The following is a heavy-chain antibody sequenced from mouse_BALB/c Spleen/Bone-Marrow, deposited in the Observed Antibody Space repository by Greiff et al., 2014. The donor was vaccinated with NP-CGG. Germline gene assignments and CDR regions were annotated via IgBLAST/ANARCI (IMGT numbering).Heavy chain of an antibody. CDR1: GYTFTSYW. CDR3: AREGYYGSPFAY. J-gene: IGHJ3*01. D-gene: IGHD1-1*01. Sequence: QVQLQQPGAELAKPGASVKMSCKASGYTFTSYWMYWVKQRPGQGLEWIGYINPSTGYTEYNQKFKDKATLTADKSSSTAYMQLSSLTSEDSAVYYCAREGYYGSPFAYWGQGTLVTVSA. V-gene: IGHV1-7*01. CDR2: INPSTGYT.